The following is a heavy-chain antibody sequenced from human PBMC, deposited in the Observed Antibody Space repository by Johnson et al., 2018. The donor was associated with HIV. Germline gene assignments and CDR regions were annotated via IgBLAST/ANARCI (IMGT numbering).Heavy chain of an antibody. CDR3: AKPYYDFWSGYYEYNAFDI. Sequence: VQLVESGGGLVQPGGSLRLSCAASGFTFSSYAMHWVRQAPGKGLEYVSAISSNGGNTYYADSVKGRFTISRDNSKNTIYLQMNSLRVEDTAVYYCAKPYYDFWSGYYEYNAFDIWGQGTLVTVSS. V-gene: IGHV3-64*04. CDR1: GFTFSSYA. D-gene: IGHD3-3*01. J-gene: IGHJ3*02. CDR2: ISSNGGNT.